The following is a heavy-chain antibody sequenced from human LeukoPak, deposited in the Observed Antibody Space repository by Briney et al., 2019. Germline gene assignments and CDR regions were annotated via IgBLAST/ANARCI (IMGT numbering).Heavy chain of an antibody. Sequence: ASVKVSCKASGYTFTSYDINWVRQATGQGLEWMGWMNPNSGNTGYAQKFQGRVTMTRNTSISTAYMELSSLRSGDTAVYYCARAGGYCGRISCPYYFDYWGQGSLVAVSS. CDR1: GYTFTSYD. J-gene: IGHJ4*02. D-gene: IGHD2-15*01. CDR3: ARAGGYCGRISCPYYFDY. V-gene: IGHV1-8*01. CDR2: MNPNSGNT.